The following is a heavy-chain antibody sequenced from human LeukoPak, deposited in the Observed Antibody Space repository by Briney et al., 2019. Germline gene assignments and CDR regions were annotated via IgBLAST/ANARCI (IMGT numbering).Heavy chain of an antibody. V-gene: IGHV3-66*02. CDR1: GFTVSRNY. D-gene: IGHD1-14*01. CDR2: IYSGGST. CDR3: ARSKGIHAFDI. J-gene: IGHJ3*02. Sequence: GGSLRLSCAASGFTVSRNYMSWVRQAPGKGLEWVSVIYSGGSTYYADSVKGRFTISRDNSKNTLYLQMNSLRAEDTAVYYCARSKGIHAFDIWGQGTMVTVSS.